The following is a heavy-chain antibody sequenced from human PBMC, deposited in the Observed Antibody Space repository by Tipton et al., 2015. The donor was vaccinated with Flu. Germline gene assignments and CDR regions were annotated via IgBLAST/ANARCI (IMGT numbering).Heavy chain of an antibody. CDR3: ARPGGPAAINPFSYFDY. V-gene: IGHV1-18*04. Sequence: QSGAEVKQPGASVKLSCKASGYTFTKHGISWVRQAPGQGLEWMGWISGYSGNTNYAHKLQGRVTMTTDTSTNTAYMELRSLRSDDTAVYYCARPGGPAAINPFSYFDYWGQGALVTVSS. J-gene: IGHJ4*02. D-gene: IGHD2-2*01. CDR2: ISGYSGNT. CDR1: GYTFTKHG.